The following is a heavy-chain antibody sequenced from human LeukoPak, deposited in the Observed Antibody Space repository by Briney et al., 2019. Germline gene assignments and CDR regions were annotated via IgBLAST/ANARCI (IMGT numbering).Heavy chain of an antibody. J-gene: IGHJ5*02. V-gene: IGHV5-51*01. D-gene: IGHD3-10*01. Sequence: GESLKISCKGSGYTFTNYWIAWVRPMPGKGLEWMGIIYPGDSDTRYSPSFQGQVTISVDKSISTAYLQWSSLKASDTAMYYCARRSEGIYWFDPWGQGTLVTVSS. CDR3: ARRSEGIYWFDP. CDR2: IYPGDSDT. CDR1: GYTFTNYW.